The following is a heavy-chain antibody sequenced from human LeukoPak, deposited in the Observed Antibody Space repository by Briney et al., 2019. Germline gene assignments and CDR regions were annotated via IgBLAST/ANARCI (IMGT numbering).Heavy chain of an antibody. D-gene: IGHD5-18*01. J-gene: IGHJ6*02. CDR3: ARDPRDTAMVGTPLTLSYYYGMDV. Sequence: SETLSLTCTVSGGSISSYYWSWIRQPPGKGLEWIGYIYYSGSTNYNPSLKSRVTISVDTSKNQFSLKLSSVTAADTAVYYCARDPRDTAMVGTPLTLSYYYGMDVWGQGTTVTVSS. CDR2: IYYSGST. CDR1: GGSISSYY. V-gene: IGHV4-59*01.